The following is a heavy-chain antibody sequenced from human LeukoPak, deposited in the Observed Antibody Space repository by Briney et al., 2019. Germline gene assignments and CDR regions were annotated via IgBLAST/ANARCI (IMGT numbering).Heavy chain of an antibody. V-gene: IGHV3-48*01. CDR3: ARDMITFGGVKSFDY. CDR2: ISSSSSTI. CDR1: GFTFSSYS. D-gene: IGHD3-16*01. Sequence: GGSLRLSCAASGFTFSSYSVNWVRQAPGKGLEWVSYISSSSSTIYYADSVKGRFTISRDNAKNSLYLQMNSLRAEDTAVYYCARDMITFGGVKSFDYWGQGTLVTVSS. J-gene: IGHJ4*02.